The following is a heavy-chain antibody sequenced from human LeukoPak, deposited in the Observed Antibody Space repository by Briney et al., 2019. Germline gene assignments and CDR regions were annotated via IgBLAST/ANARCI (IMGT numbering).Heavy chain of an antibody. Sequence: GGSLRLSCAASGFTFSSYAMSWVRQAPGKGLEWVSGISGSGGATYYADSVKGRFTISRDNSKNTVYLQMHSLRAEDMAIYYCARDCSGGACSSRYLDYWGQGTLVTVSS. D-gene: IGHD2-15*01. V-gene: IGHV3-23*01. J-gene: IGHJ4*02. CDR3: ARDCSGGACSSRYLDY. CDR2: ISGSGGAT. CDR1: GFTFSSYA.